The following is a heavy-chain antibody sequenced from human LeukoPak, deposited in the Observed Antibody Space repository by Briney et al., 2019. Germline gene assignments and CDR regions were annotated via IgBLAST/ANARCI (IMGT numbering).Heavy chain of an antibody. CDR3: ASVLLYYYYMDV. CDR1: GFTFSSYS. Sequence: GGSLRLSCAASGFTFSSYSMNWVRQAPGKGLEWVSYISSSSSTIYYADSVKGRFTISRDNAKNSLYLQMNSLRAEDTAVYYCASVLLYYYYMDVWGKGTTVTVSS. V-gene: IGHV3-48*01. J-gene: IGHJ6*03. CDR2: ISSSSSTI. D-gene: IGHD3-10*01.